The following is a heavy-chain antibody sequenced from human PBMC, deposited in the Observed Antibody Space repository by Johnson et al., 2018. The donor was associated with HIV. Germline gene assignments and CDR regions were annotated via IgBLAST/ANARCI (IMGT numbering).Heavy chain of an antibody. J-gene: IGHJ3*02. CDR3: ARDGRQQGLNAFDI. CDR2: ISYDGSNK. Sequence: QVQLVESGGGVVQPGRSLRLSCAASGFTFSSYAMHWVRQAPGNGLEWVAVISYDGSNKYYADSVKGRFTISRDNSKNTLYLQMNSLRAEDTAVYYCARDGRQQGLNAFDIWGQGTMVTVSS. D-gene: IGHD6-13*01. V-gene: IGHV3-30-3*01. CDR1: GFTFSSYA.